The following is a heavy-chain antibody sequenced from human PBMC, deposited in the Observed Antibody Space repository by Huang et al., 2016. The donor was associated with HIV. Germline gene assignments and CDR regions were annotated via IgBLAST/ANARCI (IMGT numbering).Heavy chain of an antibody. J-gene: IGHJ4*02. Sequence: QVQLVQSGSEVRKPGASVNVSCKTSGYRFSNYGITWLRQAPGRGLEWMGGINVHNGDTNNAQRLQGRVTVTADTATTTAYLELRSLKFDDTAVYYCARDPVYESSGYMHFDYWGQGTLVTVSS. CDR2: INVHNGDT. CDR1: GYRFSNYG. D-gene: IGHD3-22*01. CDR3: ARDPVYESSGYMHFDY. V-gene: IGHV1-18*04.